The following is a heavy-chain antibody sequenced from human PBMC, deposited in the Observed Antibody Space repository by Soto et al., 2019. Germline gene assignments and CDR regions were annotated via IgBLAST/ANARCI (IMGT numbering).Heavy chain of an antibody. CDR2: ISPYNGDT. V-gene: IGHV1-18*01. Sequence: SVKVSCKASGYSFTNYDISWVRQAPGQGLEWMGWISPYNGDTNYAQKLQGRVTMTTDTSTSTAYMELRSLRSDDTAVYYCARYCSSTSCDHYFDYWGQGTLVTVS. D-gene: IGHD2-2*01. CDR3: ARYCSSTSCDHYFDY. J-gene: IGHJ4*02. CDR1: GYSFTNYD.